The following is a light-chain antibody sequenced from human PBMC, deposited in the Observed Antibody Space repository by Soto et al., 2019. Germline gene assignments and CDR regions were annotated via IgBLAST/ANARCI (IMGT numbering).Light chain of an antibody. CDR2: WAS. CDR1: QSVLYSSNNKNY. Sequence: TQSPDSLAVSLGERATINCKSSQSVLYSSNNKNYLAWYQHKPGQPPKLLIYWASTRESGVPDRFSGSGSGTDFTLTISSLQAEDVAVYYCQQYYSTPQTFGQGTKVEIK. CDR3: QQYYSTPQT. V-gene: IGKV4-1*01. J-gene: IGKJ1*01.